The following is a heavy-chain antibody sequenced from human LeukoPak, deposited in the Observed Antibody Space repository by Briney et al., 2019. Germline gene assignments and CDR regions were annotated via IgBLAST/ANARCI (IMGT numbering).Heavy chain of an antibody. CDR2: ISAYNGNT. CDR1: GYTFTSYG. V-gene: IGHV1-18*01. D-gene: IGHD3-22*01. J-gene: IGHJ3*02. Sequence: ASVKVSCKASGYTFTSYGISWVRQAPGQGLEWMEWISAYNGNTNYAQKLQGRVTMTTDTSTSTAYMELRSLRSDDTAVYYCARVLYYYDSSGYYSSSAFDIWGQGTMVTVSS. CDR3: ARVLYYYDSSGYYSSSAFDI.